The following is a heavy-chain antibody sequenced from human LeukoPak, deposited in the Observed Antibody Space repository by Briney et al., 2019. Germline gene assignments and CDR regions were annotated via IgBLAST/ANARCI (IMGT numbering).Heavy chain of an antibody. CDR1: GFTFSSFG. J-gene: IGHJ5*02. CDR3: AFYYYGTRRFDP. Sequence: PGRSLRLSCAASGFTFSSFGMHWVRQAPGQGLEWVAVIWYDGTNKYYADSVKGRFTISRDNSKNTLYLQMNSLKTEDTAVYYCAFYYYGTRRFDPWGQGTMVTVSS. V-gene: IGHV3-33*08. CDR2: IWYDGTNK. D-gene: IGHD3-10*01.